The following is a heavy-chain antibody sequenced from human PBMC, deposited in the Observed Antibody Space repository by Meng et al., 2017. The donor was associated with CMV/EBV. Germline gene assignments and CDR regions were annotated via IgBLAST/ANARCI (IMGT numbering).Heavy chain of an antibody. D-gene: IGHD3-3*01. V-gene: IGHV1-69*10. CDR3: ASRGITIFGVKTYYYGMDV. CDR1: GGTFSSYA. Sequence: SVKVSCKASGGTFSSYAISWVRQAPGQGLEWMGGIIPILGIANYAQKFQGRVTITADKSTSTAYMELSSLRSEDTAVYYCASRGITIFGVKTYYYGMDVWGQGTTVTVS. CDR2: IIPILGIA. J-gene: IGHJ6*02.